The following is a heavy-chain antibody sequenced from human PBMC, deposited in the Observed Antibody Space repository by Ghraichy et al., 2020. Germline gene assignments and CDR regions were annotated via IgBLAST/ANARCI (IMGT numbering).Heavy chain of an antibody. CDR3: AREDSGYDYLVDY. V-gene: IGHV4-34*01. J-gene: IGHJ4*02. Sequence: SETLSITCAVYGGSFSGYYWSWIRQPPGKGLEWIGEINHSGSTNYNPSLKSRVTISVDTSKNQFSLKLSSVTAADTAVYYCAREDSGYDYLVDYWGQGTLVTVSS. CDR1: GGSFSGYY. D-gene: IGHD5-12*01. CDR2: INHSGST.